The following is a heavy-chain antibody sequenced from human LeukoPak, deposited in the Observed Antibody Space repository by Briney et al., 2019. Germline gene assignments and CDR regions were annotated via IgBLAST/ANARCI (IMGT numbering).Heavy chain of an antibody. CDR3: TRSGYYYGDAFDI. D-gene: IGHD3-22*01. J-gene: IGHJ3*02. V-gene: IGHV1-69*02. CDR2: IIPILGIA. CDR1: GGTFSSYT. Sequence: SSVKVSCKASGGTFSSYTISWVRQAPGQGLEWMGRIIPILGIANYAQKFQGRATITADKSTSTAYMELSSLRSEDTAVYYCTRSGYYYGDAFDIWGQGTMVTVSS.